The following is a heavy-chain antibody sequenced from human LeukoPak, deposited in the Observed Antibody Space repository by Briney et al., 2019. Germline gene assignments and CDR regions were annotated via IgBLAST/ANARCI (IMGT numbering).Heavy chain of an antibody. CDR3: AKDPWVGLWPN. J-gene: IGHJ4*02. Sequence: GGSLRLSCAACGFTFSSYAMSWVRQAPGKGLEWVSAISGSGGSTYYADSVKGRFTISRDNSKNTLYLQMNSLRAEDTAVYYCAKDPWVGLWPNWGQGTLVTVSS. D-gene: IGHD4/OR15-4a*01. CDR2: ISGSGGST. CDR1: GFTFSSYA. V-gene: IGHV3-23*01.